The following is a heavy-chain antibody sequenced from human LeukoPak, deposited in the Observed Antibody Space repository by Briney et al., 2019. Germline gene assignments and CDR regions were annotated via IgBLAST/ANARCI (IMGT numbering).Heavy chain of an antibody. CDR2: INTDGSSA. D-gene: IGHD2-21*01. CDR3: ARGDYAFDI. CDR1: GFTFTTYW. V-gene: IGHV3-74*01. Sequence: PGWSLTFSCAASGFTFTTYWMHWVRQAPGKGLVWVSRINTDGSSASYADSVKGRFTISRDTAKNTLYLQMNSLRAEDTAVYYCARGDYAFDIWGQGTMVTVSS. J-gene: IGHJ3*02.